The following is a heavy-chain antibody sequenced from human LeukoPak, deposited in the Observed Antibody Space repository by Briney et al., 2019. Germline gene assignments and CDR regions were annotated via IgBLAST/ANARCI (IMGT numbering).Heavy chain of an antibody. J-gene: IGHJ4*02. CDR2: IYYSGST. CDR3: ARVGPGIAAAGTNFDY. Sequence: SETLSLTCTVSGGSISSYYWSWIRQPPGKGLEWIGYIYYSGSTNYNPSLKSRVTISVDKSKNQFSLKLSSVTAADTAVYYCARVGPGIAAAGTNFDYWGQGTLVTVSS. CDR1: GGSISSYY. D-gene: IGHD6-13*01. V-gene: IGHV4-59*12.